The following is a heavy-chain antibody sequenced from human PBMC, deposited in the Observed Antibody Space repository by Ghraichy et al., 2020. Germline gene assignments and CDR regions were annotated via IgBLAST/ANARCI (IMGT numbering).Heavy chain of an antibody. Sequence: SVKVSCKASGGTFSSYAISWVRQAPGQGLEWMGGIIPIFGTANYAQKFQGRVTITTDESTSTAYMELSSLRSEDTAVYYCGLSGGSHKFPQYNWFDPWGQGTLVTVSS. D-gene: IGHD2-15*01. CDR1: GGTFSSYA. CDR2: IIPIFGTA. CDR3: GLSGGSHKFPQYNWFDP. V-gene: IGHV1-69*05. J-gene: IGHJ5*02.